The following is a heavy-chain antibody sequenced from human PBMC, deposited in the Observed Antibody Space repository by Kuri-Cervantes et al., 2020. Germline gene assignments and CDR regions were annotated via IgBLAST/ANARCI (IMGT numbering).Heavy chain of an antibody. J-gene: IGHJ4*02. Sequence: GESLKISCAASGFTFNNSGMSWVRQAPGKGLEWVSAISGSGGSTYYADSVKGRFTISRDNSKNTLYLQMNSLRAEDTAVYYCVNGGMITFGGVIALDYWGQGTLVTVSS. D-gene: IGHD3-16*01. CDR3: VNGGMITFGGVIALDY. CDR1: GFTFNNSG. V-gene: IGHV3-23*01. CDR2: ISGSGGST.